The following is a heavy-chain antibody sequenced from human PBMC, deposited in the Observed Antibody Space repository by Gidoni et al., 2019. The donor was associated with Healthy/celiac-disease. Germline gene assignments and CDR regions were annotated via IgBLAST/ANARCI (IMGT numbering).Heavy chain of an antibody. D-gene: IGHD3-10*01. CDR3: ARVRMPDHGGLPRRGGNWFDP. CDR1: GGTFSSYA. V-gene: IGHV1-69*06. J-gene: IGHJ5*02. Sequence: QVQLVQSGAEVKKPGSSVQVSCQASGGTFSSYAISSGRQAPGQGLAWMGGIIPIFGTANYAQKFQGRVTITADKSTSTAYMELSSLRSEDTAVYYCARVRMPDHGGLPRRGGNWFDPWGQGTLVTVSS. CDR2: IIPIFGTA.